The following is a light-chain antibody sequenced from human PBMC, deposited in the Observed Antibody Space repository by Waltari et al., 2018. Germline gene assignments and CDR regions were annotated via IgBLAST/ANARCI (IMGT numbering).Light chain of an antibody. V-gene: IGKV4-1*01. CDR2: CAS. CDR3: QQYYTLPQT. J-gene: IGKJ2*01. CDR1: QSVLYTSNHENY. Sequence: DIVMTQSPDSLAVSLGERATINCRSSQSVLYTSNHENYLAWYQKKPGQPPKLLIYCASNRESGVSDRFSGSGSGTDFSLTISSLQAEDGAVYYGQQYYTLPQTFGQGTKVEIK.